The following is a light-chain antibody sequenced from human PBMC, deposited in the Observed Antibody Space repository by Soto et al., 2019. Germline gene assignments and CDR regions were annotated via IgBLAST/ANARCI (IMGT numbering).Light chain of an antibody. V-gene: IGLV4-69*01. CDR3: SSFAGSPVV. J-gene: IGLJ2*01. Sequence: QLVLTQSPSASASPGASVKLTCTLSSGHSDYAIAWHQQQPEKGPRYLMKVTSDGSHTKGDGIPDRFSCSSSGADRYLTISSLRSDDEADYYCSSFAGSPVVFGGGTKLTVL. CDR1: SGHSDYA. CDR2: VTSDGSH.